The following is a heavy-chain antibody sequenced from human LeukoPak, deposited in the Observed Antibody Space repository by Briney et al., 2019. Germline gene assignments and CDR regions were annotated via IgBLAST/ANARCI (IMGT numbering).Heavy chain of an antibody. D-gene: IGHD3-10*01. Sequence: SQTLSLTCTVSGGSISSGGYYWSWIRQRPGKGLEWIGYIYYSGSTYYNPSLKSRVTISVDTSKNQFSLKLSSVTAADTAVYYCARIPGGDGSDYYYYGMDVWGKGTTVTVSS. CDR3: ARIPGGDGSDYYYYGMDV. CDR2: IYYSGST. V-gene: IGHV4-31*03. CDR1: GGSISSGGYY. J-gene: IGHJ6*04.